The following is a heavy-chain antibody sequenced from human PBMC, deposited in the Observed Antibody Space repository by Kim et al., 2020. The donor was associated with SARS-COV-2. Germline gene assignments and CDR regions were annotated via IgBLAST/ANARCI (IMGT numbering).Heavy chain of an antibody. V-gene: IGHV3-11*05. CDR3: ARVGYDYVWGRYRDYYYYYGMDV. Sequence: GGSLRLSCAASGFTFSDYYMSWIRQAPGKGLEWVSYISSSSSYTNHADSVKGRFTISRDNAKNSLYLQMNSLRAEDTAVYYCARVGYDYVWGRYRDYYYYYGMDVWGQGTTVTVSS. CDR2: ISSSSSYT. CDR1: GFTFSDYY. D-gene: IGHD3-16*02. J-gene: IGHJ6*02.